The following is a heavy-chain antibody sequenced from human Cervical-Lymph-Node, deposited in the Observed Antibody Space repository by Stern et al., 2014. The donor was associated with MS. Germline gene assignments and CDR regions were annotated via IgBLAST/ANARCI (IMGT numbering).Heavy chain of an antibody. Sequence: EVQLVESGGGLIQPGGSLRLSCAASGFNVSSHYMSWVRQAPGKGLEWDFIIYSDESTYYADSVKGRFTISRDNSKHTLFLQMNSLRAEDTAVYYCATGGTWNSYYFDQWGQGTLVTVSS. CDR1: GFNVSSHY. J-gene: IGHJ4*02. V-gene: IGHV3-53*01. CDR2: IYSDEST. D-gene: IGHD1-7*01. CDR3: ATGGTWNSYYFDQ.